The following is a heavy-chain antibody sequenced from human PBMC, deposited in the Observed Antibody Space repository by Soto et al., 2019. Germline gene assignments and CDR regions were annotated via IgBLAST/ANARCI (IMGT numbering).Heavy chain of an antibody. CDR1: GFTFSSYS. CDR2: ISSSRSTI. V-gene: IGHV3-48*01. CDR3: ARDCPGSSTTCYGNEWFDC. D-gene: IGHD2-2*01. J-gene: IGHJ5*01. Sequence: EVQLVESGGGLVQPGGSLRLSCAASGFTFSSYSMNWVRQAPGKGLEWVSYISSSRSTIYYADSVKGRFTISRDNAKSSLYLQMNSLRAEDTAVYYCARDCPGSSTTCYGNEWFDCWGQGTLVTVSS.